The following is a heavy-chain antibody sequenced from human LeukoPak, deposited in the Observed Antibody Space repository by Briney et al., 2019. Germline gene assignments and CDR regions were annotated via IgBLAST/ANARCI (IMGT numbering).Heavy chain of an antibody. J-gene: IGHJ5*02. Sequence: SQTLSLTCTVSGGSISSYYWSWLRQPPGKGLEWAGYIYYSGSTNYNPSLKSRVTISIDTSKNQFSLKLSSVTAAHTAVYYCARDPNGLNWFDPWGQGTLVTVSS. D-gene: IGHD4/OR15-4a*01. CDR2: IYYSGST. CDR3: ARDPNGLNWFDP. V-gene: IGHV4-59*01. CDR1: GGSISSYY.